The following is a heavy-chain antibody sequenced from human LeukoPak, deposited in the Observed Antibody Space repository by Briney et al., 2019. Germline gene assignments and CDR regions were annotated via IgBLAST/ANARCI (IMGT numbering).Heavy chain of an antibody. Sequence: ASVKVSCKASGGTFSSYAISWVRQAPGQGLEWMGWINPNSGGTNYAQKFQGWVTMTRDTSISTAYMELSRLRSDDTAVYYCARDLYGMDVWGQGTTVTVSS. V-gene: IGHV1-2*04. CDR3: ARDLYGMDV. CDR2: INPNSGGT. J-gene: IGHJ6*02. CDR1: GGTFSSYA.